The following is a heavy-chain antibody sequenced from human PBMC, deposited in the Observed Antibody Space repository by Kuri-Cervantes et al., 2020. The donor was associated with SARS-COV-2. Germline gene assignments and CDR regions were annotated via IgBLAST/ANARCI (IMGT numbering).Heavy chain of an antibody. CDR1: GFTFSSYW. CDR3: ARWGVYYFDY. J-gene: IGHJ4*02. Sequence: GGSLRLSCAASGFTFSSYWMSWVRQAPGEGLEWVDNIKQDGSEKYYVDSVKGRFAISRDNAKNSLYLQMNSLRAEDTAVYYCARWGVYYFDYWGQGTLVTVSS. V-gene: IGHV3-7*01. CDR2: IKQDGSEK. D-gene: IGHD3-16*01.